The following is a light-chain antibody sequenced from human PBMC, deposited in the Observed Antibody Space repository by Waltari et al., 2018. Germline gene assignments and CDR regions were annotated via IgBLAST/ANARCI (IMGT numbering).Light chain of an antibody. CDR1: QDIANY. J-gene: IGKJ5*01. CDR2: AAS. CDR3: QQYNVYPHT. Sequence: DIQMTQSPSSLSASVGDRVTITCRASQDIANYVAWFQQNPGKAPKSLIYAASRLQSGVPSKFSGSGSGTDFTLTISSLQPEDFATYYCQQYNVYPHTFGQGTRLE. V-gene: IGKV1-16*02.